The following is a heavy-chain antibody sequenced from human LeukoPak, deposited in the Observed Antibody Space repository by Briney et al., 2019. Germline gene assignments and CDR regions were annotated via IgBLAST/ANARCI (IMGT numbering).Heavy chain of an antibody. CDR3: AKGPAATRAYHFHY. CDR1: LFTFSEYV. V-gene: IGHV3-23*01. D-gene: IGHD1-26*01. CDR2: ITGSGTNT. J-gene: IGHJ4*02. Sequence: VGSLRLSCAPSLFTFSEYVMTCVPQALGKGLEWVSTITGSGTNTYYADSVKGRFSISRDNSKSTLYLQMNSLRAEDTAVYYCAKGPAATRAYHFHYWGQGTLVTVSS.